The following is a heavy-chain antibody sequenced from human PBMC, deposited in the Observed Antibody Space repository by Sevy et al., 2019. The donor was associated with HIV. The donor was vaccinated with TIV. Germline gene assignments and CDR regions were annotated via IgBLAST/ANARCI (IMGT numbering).Heavy chain of an antibody. CDR3: AGGGYCSGGSCYYWTFYYYYGMDV. CDR1: GGTFSSYA. D-gene: IGHD2-15*01. J-gene: IGHJ6*02. Sequence: ASVKVSCKASGGTFSSYAISWVRQAPGQGLEWMGGIIPIFGTANYAQKFQGRVTITADESTSTAYMELSSLRSEDTAVYYWAGGGYCSGGSCYYWTFYYYYGMDVWGQGTTVTVSS. V-gene: IGHV1-69*13. CDR2: IIPIFGTA.